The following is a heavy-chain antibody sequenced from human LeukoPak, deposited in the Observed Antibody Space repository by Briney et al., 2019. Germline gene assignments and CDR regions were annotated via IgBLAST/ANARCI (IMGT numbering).Heavy chain of an antibody. V-gene: IGHV3-23*01. CDR3: AKGRNNGMDV. Sequence: GGSLRLSCAASGFAFSTYAMSWVRQAPGEGLEWISVIAYTGETTYYADSVKGRFTVSRDNSENTLYLQMNSLRAEDTAVYYCAKGRNNGMDVWGQGTTVTVSS. CDR1: GFAFSTYA. J-gene: IGHJ6*02. D-gene: IGHD2/OR15-2a*01. CDR2: IAYTGETT.